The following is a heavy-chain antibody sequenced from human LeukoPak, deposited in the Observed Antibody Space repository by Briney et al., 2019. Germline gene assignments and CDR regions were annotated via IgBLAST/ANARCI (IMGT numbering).Heavy chain of an antibody. CDR2: ISGSAGST. D-gene: IGHD1-26*01. J-gene: IGHJ4*02. V-gene: IGHV3-23*01. CDR1: GFTFSSYA. CDR3: AKTDPPSVSFYYFDY. Sequence: GGSLRLSCAASGFTFSSYAMSWVRQAPGKGLEWVSGISGSAGSTVYADSVKGRFTISRDNFKNTLYLQMNSLRAEDTAVYFCAKTDPPSVSFYYFDYWGQGTLVTVSS.